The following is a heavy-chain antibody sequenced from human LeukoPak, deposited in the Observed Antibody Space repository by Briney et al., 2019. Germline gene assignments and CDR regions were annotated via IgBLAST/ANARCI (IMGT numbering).Heavy chain of an antibody. V-gene: IGHV1-2*02. CDR3: ARIAAADTIYNNWFDP. D-gene: IGHD6-13*01. Sequence: ASVKVSCKASGYTFTGYYIHWVRQAPGQGVEWMGWINPNSGGTNYAQKFQGRVTMTRDTSISTAYMELSRLRSDDTAVYYCARIAAADTIYNNWFDPWGQGTLVTVSS. J-gene: IGHJ5*02. CDR1: GYTFTGYY. CDR2: INPNSGGT.